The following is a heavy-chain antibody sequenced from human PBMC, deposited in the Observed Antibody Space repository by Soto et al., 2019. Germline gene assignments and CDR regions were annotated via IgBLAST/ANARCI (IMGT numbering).Heavy chain of an antibody. CDR3: ARFTYYDCWSGYYIVGFGP. D-gene: IGHD3-3*01. J-gene: IGHJ5*02. Sequence: PGGSLRLSCAASGFTFSSYWMSWVRQATGKGLEWVANIKQDGSEKYYVDSVKGRFTISRDNAKNSLYLQMNSLRAEDTAVYYCARFTYYDCWSGYYIVGFGPWGQGSLVTVSS. V-gene: IGHV3-7*01. CDR1: GFTFSSYW. CDR2: IKQDGSEK.